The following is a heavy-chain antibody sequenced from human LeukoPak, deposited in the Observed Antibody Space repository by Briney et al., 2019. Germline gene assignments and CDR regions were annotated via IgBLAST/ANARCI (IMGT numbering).Heavy chain of an antibody. CDR3: ATYSGSYPGYFDY. J-gene: IGHJ4*02. CDR2: ISYDGSNK. V-gene: IGHV3-30-3*01. CDR1: GFTFSSYA. D-gene: IGHD1-26*01. Sequence: GGSLRLSCAASGFTFSSYAMHWVRQAPGKGLEWVAVISYDGSNKYYADSVKGRFTISRDNSKNTLYLRMNSLRAEDTAVYYCATYSGSYPGYFDYWGQGTLVTVSS.